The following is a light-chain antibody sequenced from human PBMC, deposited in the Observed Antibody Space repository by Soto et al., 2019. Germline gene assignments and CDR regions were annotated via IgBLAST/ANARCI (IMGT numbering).Light chain of an antibody. CDR3: QQYGRT. CDR1: QSVSSTY. Sequence: ENVLTQSPGTLSLSPGERGTLSCRASQSVSSTYLAWYQQRPGQAPRLLIYGASSRATGIPDRFSGSGSGTDFKLTISRLEPEDIAVYHCQQYGRTFGQGTKVDIK. V-gene: IGKV3-20*01. J-gene: IGKJ1*01. CDR2: GAS.